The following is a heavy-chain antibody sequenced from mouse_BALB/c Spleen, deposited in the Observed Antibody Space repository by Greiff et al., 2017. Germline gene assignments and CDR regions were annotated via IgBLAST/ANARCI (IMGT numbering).Heavy chain of an antibody. CDR2: IWAGGST. J-gene: IGHJ3*01. CDR3: ASLYGRGFAY. V-gene: IGHV2-9*02. D-gene: IGHD1-1*01. CDR1: GFSLTSYG. Sequence: VQLQQSGPGLVAPSQSLSITCTVSGFSLTSYGAHWVRQPPGKGLEWLGVIWAGGSTNYNSALMSRLSISKDNSKSQVFLKMNSLQTDDTAMYYCASLYGRGFAYWGQGTLVTVSA.